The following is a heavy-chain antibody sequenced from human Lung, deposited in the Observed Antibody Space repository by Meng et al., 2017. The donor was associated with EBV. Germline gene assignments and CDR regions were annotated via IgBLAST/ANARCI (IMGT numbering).Heavy chain of an antibody. Sequence: QVQLGQAGAGGKRPGSSVKVSCKASGGTFSRYPINWLRQAPGQGLEWMGIINPRSVWTTYPQKFQGRLTLTRGTSTSTVYMELSSLGSEDTAVYYCARASRVLGGFDYWGQGTLVTVSS. D-gene: IGHD3-16*01. CDR3: ARASRVLGGFDY. CDR2: INPRSVWT. V-gene: IGHV1-46*01. J-gene: IGHJ4*02. CDR1: GGTFSRYP.